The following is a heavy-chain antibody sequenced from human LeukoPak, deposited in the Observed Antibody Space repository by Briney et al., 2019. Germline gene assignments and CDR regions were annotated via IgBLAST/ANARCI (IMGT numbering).Heavy chain of an antibody. D-gene: IGHD1-26*01. V-gene: IGHV3-33*06. Sequence: PGRSLRLSCAASGFTFSSYGMHWVPQAPGKGLEWVAVIWYDESNKYYADSVKGRFTISRDNSKNTLYLQMNSLRAEDAGVYYCAKDPRGSYSRDYYYYMDVWGKGTTVTVSS. CDR1: GFTFSSYG. J-gene: IGHJ6*03. CDR2: IWYDESNK. CDR3: AKDPRGSYSRDYYYYMDV.